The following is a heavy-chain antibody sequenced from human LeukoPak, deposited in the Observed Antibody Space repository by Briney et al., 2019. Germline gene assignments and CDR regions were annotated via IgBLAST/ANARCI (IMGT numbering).Heavy chain of an antibody. CDR1: GGSIRSSSYY. CDR3: ASRGVTATRHYYMDV. CDR2: IYYSGST. D-gene: IGHD2-21*02. V-gene: IGHV4-39*07. Sequence: SETLSLTCTVSGGSIRSSSYYWGWIRQPPGKGLEWIGSIYYSGSTYYNPSLKSRVTISVDTSKNQFSLKLSSVTAADTAVYYCASRGVTATRHYYMDVWGKGTTVTVSS. J-gene: IGHJ6*03.